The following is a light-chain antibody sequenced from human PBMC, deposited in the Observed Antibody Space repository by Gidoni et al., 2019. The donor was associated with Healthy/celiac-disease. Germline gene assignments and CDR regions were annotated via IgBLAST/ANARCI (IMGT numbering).Light chain of an antibody. V-gene: IGLV3-1*01. CDR1: KLGEKY. CDR3: QAWDSSTVV. Sequence: SYELTQPPSVSVSPGQPASITCSGDKLGEKYACWYLQKPGQSPLLVIYQDSKRPSGTPERFSGSNTGNTATLTISGTQAMDEADYYCQAWDSSTVVVGGGTKLTGL. CDR2: QDS. J-gene: IGLJ2*01.